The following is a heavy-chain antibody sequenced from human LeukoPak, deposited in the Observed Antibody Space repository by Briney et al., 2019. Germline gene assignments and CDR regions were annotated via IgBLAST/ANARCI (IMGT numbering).Heavy chain of an antibody. V-gene: IGHV1-69*06. CDR3: ARGGVTMVRGIYYYYYYMDV. J-gene: IGHJ6*03. CDR2: IIPIFGTA. D-gene: IGHD3-10*01. CDR1: GGTFSSYA. Sequence: GASVKVSCKASGGTFSSYAISWVRQAPGQGLEWMGGIIPIFGTANYAQKFQGRVTITADKSTSTAYMELSSPRSEDTAVYYCARGGVTMVRGIYYYYYYMDVWGKGTTVTVSS.